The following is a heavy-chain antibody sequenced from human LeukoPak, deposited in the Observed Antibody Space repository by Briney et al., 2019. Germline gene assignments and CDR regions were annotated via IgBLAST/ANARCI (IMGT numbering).Heavy chain of an antibody. CDR1: GFTFSRHG. CDR2: IRYDGSNS. CDR3: ARWTGYNSGYYDY. D-gene: IGHD6-19*01. V-gene: IGHV3-33*01. J-gene: IGHJ4*02. Sequence: GRSLRLSCAASGFTFSRHGMHWGRQAPGKGLEWVTFIRYDGSNSHYIDSVKGRFTISRDNSKSTLYLQMDSLRAEDTAVYYCARWTGYNSGYYDYWGRGTLVTVSS.